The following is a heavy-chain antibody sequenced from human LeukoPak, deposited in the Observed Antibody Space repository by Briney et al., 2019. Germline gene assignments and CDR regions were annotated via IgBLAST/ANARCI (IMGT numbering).Heavy chain of an antibody. CDR1: GFTFSDYY. D-gene: IGHD3-9*01. V-gene: IGHV3-11*01. J-gene: IGHJ6*03. CDR3: ARELADILTGYYKDYYYYMDV. CDR2: ISSSGSTI. Sequence: GGSLRLSCAASGFTFSDYYMSWIRQAPGKGLEWVSYISSSGSTIYYADSVKGRFTISRDNAKNSLYLQMNSLRAEDTAVYYCARELADILTGYYKDYYYYMDVWGKGTTVTVSS.